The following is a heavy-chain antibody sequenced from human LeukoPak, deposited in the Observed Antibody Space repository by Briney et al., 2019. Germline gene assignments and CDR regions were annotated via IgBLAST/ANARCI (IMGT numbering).Heavy chain of an antibody. CDR3: ARWVGSKYYFDY. J-gene: IGHJ4*02. CDR1: GYTFTGYY. V-gene: IGHV1-2*02. CDR2: INPNSGGT. D-gene: IGHD4-11*01. Sequence: DSVKVSCKASGYTFTGYYMHWVRQAPGQGLEWMGWINPNSGGTNYAQKFQGRVTMTRDTSISTAYMELSRLRSDDTAVYYCARWVGSKYYFDYWGQGTLVTVSS.